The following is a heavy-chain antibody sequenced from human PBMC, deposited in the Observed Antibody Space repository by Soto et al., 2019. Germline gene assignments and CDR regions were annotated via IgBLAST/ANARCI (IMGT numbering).Heavy chain of an antibody. V-gene: IGHV4-59*08. CDR1: GGSISSYY. CDR2: IYYSGST. J-gene: IGHJ6*03. CDR3: ARSHYYYYMDV. Sequence: QVQLQESGPGLVKPSETLSLTCTVSGGSISSYYWSWIRQPPGKGLEWIGYIYYSGSTNYNPSLKSLFTISVDTSKNQFSLKLRSVTAADTAVYYCARSHYYYYMDVWGKGTTVTVSS.